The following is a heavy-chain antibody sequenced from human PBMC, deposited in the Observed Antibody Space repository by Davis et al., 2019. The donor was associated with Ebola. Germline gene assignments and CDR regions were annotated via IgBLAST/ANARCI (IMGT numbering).Heavy chain of an antibody. V-gene: IGHV1-69*13. CDR1: GGTFSSYA. CDR2: IIPIFGTA. J-gene: IGHJ6*02. Sequence: SVKVSCKASGGTFSSYAISWVRQAPGQGLEWMGGIIPIFGTANYAQKFQGRVTITADESTSTAYMELSSLRSEDTAVYYCARGYSYGPGYYYYGMDVWGQGTTVTVSS. D-gene: IGHD5-18*01. CDR3: ARGYSYGPGYYYYGMDV.